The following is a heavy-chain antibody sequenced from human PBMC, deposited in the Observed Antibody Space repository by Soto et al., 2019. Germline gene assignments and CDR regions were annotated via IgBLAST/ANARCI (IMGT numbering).Heavy chain of an antibody. CDR2: IYYSGST. Sequence: ASETLSLTCTVSGGSISSSSDYWWWIRQPPGKGLEWIGSIYYSGSTYYNPSLKGRVSISVDKSKNQFSLKLSSVTAADTAVYYCARHRLLTPPVYWGQGTLVTVSS. D-gene: IGHD1-26*01. V-gene: IGHV4-39*01. CDR3: ARHRLLTPPVY. CDR1: GGSISSSSDY. J-gene: IGHJ4*02.